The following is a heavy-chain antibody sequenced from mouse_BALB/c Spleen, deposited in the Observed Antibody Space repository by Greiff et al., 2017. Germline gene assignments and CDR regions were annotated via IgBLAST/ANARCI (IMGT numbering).Heavy chain of an antibody. J-gene: IGHJ4*01. CDR1: GFTFTDYY. CDR2: VRNKANGYTT. V-gene: IGHV7-3*02. D-gene: IGHD1-2*01. Sequence: EVKLVASGGGLVQPGGSLRLSCATSGFTFTDYYMSWVRQPPGKALEWLGFVRNKANGYTTEYSASVKGRFTISRDNSQSILYLQMNTLRAEDSATYDCASLLRLYYAMDYWGKGTSVTVSS. CDR3: ASLLRLYYAMDY.